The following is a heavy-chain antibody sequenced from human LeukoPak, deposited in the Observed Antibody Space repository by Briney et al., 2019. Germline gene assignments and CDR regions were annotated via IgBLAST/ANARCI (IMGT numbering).Heavy chain of an antibody. J-gene: IGHJ6*03. V-gene: IGHV4-38-2*02. D-gene: IGHD3/OR15-3a*01. CDR1: DYSISADYF. CDR2: VYHTGST. CDR3: ARGLGPTNWHYYMDV. Sequence: PSETLSLTCTVSDYSISADYFWGWIRQPPGKGLEWIGSVYHTGSTFYNPSLQSGLTISVDTSTNQFSLQLSSVTAADTALYYCARGLGPTNWHYYMDVWGKGTTVTVSS.